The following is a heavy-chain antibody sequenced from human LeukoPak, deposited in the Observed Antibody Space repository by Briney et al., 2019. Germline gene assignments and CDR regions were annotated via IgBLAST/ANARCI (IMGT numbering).Heavy chain of an antibody. D-gene: IGHD3-22*01. CDR1: GGSISSYY. V-gene: IGHV4-39*01. CDR2: IYYSGST. Sequence: SETLSLTCTVSGGSISSYYWSWIRQPPGKGLEWIGSIYYSGSTYYNPSLKSRVTISVDTSKNQFSLKLSSVTAADTAVYYCARRYYYDSSGPAGGFDYWGQGTLVTVSS. J-gene: IGHJ4*02. CDR3: ARRYYYDSSGPAGGFDY.